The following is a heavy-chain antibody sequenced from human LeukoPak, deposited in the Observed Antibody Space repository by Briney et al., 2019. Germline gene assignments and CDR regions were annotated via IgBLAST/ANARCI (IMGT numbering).Heavy chain of an antibody. V-gene: IGHV3-30*02. CDR1: GFTFRSYG. D-gene: IGHD6-13*01. J-gene: IGHJ4*02. Sequence: PGGSLRLSCAASGFTFRSYGMHWVRQAPGKGLEWVAFIRYDGSNKYYADSVKGRFTISRDNSKNTLYLQMNSLRAEDTAVYYCAKDKVGIAADGTVDYWGQGTLVTVSS. CDR2: IRYDGSNK. CDR3: AKDKVGIAADGTVDY.